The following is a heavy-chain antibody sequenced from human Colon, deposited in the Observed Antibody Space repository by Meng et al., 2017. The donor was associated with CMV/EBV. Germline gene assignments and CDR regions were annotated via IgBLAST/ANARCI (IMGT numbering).Heavy chain of an antibody. V-gene: IGHV3-74*01. CDR1: FTLSRSW. CDR2: ITPEGGRA. Sequence: FTLSRSWMHWVRQAPGKGLGWVSRITPEGGRADYADSVKGRFTISRDNVKNTVFLQMNNLRVEDTAVYYCARDFWTAEYSSPGDDFDFWGQGTLVTVSS. CDR3: ARDFWTAEYSSPGDDFDF. J-gene: IGHJ4*02. D-gene: IGHD6-6*01.